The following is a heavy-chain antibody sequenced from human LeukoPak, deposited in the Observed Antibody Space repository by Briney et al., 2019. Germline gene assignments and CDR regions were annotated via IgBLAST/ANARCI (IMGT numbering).Heavy chain of an antibody. CDR2: IKQDGSEK. D-gene: IGHD3-10*01. J-gene: IGHJ4*02. CDR1: GFTFSSYW. Sequence: PGGSLRLSCAASGFTFSSYWMSWVRQAPGKGLEWVANIKQDGSEKYYVDSVKGRFTISRDNAKNSLYLQMNSLRAEDTAVYYCARYRFGELLYPSYYFDYWGQGTLVTVSS. CDR3: ARYRFGELLYPSYYFDY. V-gene: IGHV3-7*03.